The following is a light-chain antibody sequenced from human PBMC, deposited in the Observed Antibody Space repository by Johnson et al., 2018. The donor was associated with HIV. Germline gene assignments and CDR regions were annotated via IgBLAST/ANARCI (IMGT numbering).Light chain of an antibody. V-gene: IGLV1-51*01. CDR2: DID. CDR3: GTWDSSLSENV. CDR1: SSNIGYNY. J-gene: IGLJ1*01. Sequence: QSVLTQPPSVSAAPGQKVTISCSGSSSNIGYNYVSWYQQVPGTAPKLLIYDIDKRPSGIPDRFSGSKSGTSATLSITGLQTGDEADYYCGTWDSSLSENVFGTGTKVTVL.